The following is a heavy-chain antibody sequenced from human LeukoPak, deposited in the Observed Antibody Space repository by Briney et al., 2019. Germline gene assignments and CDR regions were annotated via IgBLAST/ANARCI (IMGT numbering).Heavy chain of an antibody. D-gene: IGHD1-26*01. J-gene: IGHJ6*02. Sequence: EPGGSLRLSCAAASGFTFTDYISWIRQAPVKGLEWVSYIRNSDFPVYYADSVKGRFTVTRDNAKDSIFLQMNSLRPEDTAIYFCAAWEGPSAGLAVWGQGTTVIVSS. CDR1: GFTFTDY. CDR3: AAWEGPSAGLAV. V-gene: IGHV3-11*01. CDR2: IRNSDFPV.